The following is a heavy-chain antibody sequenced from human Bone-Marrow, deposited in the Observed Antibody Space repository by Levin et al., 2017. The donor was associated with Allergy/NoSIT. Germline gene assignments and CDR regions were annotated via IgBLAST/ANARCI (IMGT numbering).Heavy chain of an antibody. D-gene: IGHD3-9*01. CDR3: ATAPMGFSDILTGLPTVYFDY. J-gene: IGHJ4*02. CDR2: ISYTGAT. Sequence: KPSETLSLTCTVSGVSMRNYYWSWIRQPPGKGLEWIGSISYTGATNHNSSLKSRVIMSIDTSKGQFSLRMSSVTAADTAVYYCATAPMGFSDILTGLPTVYFDYWGQGTLVTVSS. CDR1: GVSMRNYY. V-gene: IGHV4-59*01.